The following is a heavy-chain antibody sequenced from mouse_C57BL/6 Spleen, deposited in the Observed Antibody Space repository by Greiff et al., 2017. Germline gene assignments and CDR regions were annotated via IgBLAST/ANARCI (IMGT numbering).Heavy chain of an antibody. D-gene: IGHD4-1*01. CDR3: ARHEEGNWDDPSCAY. J-gene: IGHJ3*01. V-gene: IGHV1-62-2*01. Sequence: VQLQQSGAELVTPGASVKLSCKASGYTFTEYNIHWVKQRSGQGLAWIGWFYTGSGSIKYNEKFKDKATLTADKSSSTVYMEISRLTSDDTAVYDCARHEEGNWDDPSCAYWGQGTLVTVSA. CDR1: GYTFTEYN. CDR2: FYTGSGSI.